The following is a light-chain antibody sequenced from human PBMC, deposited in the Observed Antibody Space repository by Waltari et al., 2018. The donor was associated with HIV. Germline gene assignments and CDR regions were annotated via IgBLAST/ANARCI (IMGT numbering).Light chain of an antibody. CDR1: RSNIGKHT. CDR2: RSN. J-gene: IGLJ3*02. CDR3: AAWEDSLSGPV. Sequence: SVLTQPPSASGTPRQRVTIPCSGSRSNIGKHTIYRYQQLPGTAPKVLIYRSNQRPSGVPDRFSGSKSGTSASLAISGLRSEDEADYYCAAWEDSLSGPVFGGGTKLIVL. V-gene: IGLV1-47*01.